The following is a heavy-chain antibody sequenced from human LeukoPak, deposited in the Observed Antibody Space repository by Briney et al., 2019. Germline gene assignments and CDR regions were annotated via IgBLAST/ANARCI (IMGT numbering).Heavy chain of an antibody. J-gene: IGHJ4*02. Sequence: ASVRVSCKASGYTFTENYMHWVRQAPGQGLEWMGWVNPNNGDTKYEQKLQGRVTMTRDTSISTAYMELTGLRSDDTALYYCASPSLGSGKYYEYWGQGTLVTVSS. D-gene: IGHD3-10*01. V-gene: IGHV1-2*02. CDR3: ASPSLGSGKYYEY. CDR1: GYTFTENY. CDR2: VNPNNGDT.